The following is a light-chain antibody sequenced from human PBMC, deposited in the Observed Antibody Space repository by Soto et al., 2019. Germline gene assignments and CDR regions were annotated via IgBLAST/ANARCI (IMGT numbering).Light chain of an antibody. CDR1: SSNIGGTNY. CDR2: SNN. CDR3: GSYAGKNNYV. V-gene: IGLV1-47*02. J-gene: IGLJ1*01. Sequence: QSVLTQPPSASGTPGQRVFISCSGSSSNIGGTNYAYWYQQLPGAAPKLLMHSNNLRPSGVPERISGSKSGTSASLAISGLRSEDEAVYYCGSYAGKNNYVFGSGTKLTVL.